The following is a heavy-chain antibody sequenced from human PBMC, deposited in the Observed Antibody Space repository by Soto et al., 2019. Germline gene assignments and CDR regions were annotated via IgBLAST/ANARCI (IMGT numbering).Heavy chain of an antibody. Sequence: QVQLVESGGGVVQPGRSLRLSCAASGFSFSSYGMHWVRQAPGKGLEWVAVIWYDGSNKYYADSVKGRFTISRDNSKNTLYLQMNRLRAEDTAVFYCARTKAVAAKTQYYFDYWGQGTLVTVSS. J-gene: IGHJ4*02. CDR3: ARTKAVAAKTQYYFDY. V-gene: IGHV3-33*01. D-gene: IGHD6-19*01. CDR2: IWYDGSNK. CDR1: GFSFSSYG.